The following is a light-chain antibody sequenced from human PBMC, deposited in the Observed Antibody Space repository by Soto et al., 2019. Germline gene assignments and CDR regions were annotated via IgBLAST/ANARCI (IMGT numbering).Light chain of an antibody. CDR2: GNS. CDR1: NIGSKS. CDR3: QVWDSSSDHVV. J-gene: IGLJ2*01. V-gene: IGLV3-21*02. Sequence: SYELTQPPSVSVAPGQTARITCEGNNIGSKSVHWHQQKPGQAPVLVVYGNSDRPSGIPERFSGSNSGNTATLTISRVEAGDEADYYCQVWDSSSDHVVFGGGTKLTVL.